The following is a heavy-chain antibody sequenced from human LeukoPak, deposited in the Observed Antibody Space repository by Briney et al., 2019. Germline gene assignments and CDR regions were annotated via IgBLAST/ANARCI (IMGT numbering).Heavy chain of an antibody. CDR1: GYTFTSYG. D-gene: IGHD4/OR15-4a*01. Sequence: ASVTVSCKASGYTFTSYGISWVRQAPGQGLEWMGWISAYNGNTNYAQRLQGRVTMTTDTSTSTAYTELRSLRSDDTAVYYCARARMVLIYYYGMDVWGQGTTVTVSS. CDR2: ISAYNGNT. V-gene: IGHV1-18*01. CDR3: ARARMVLIYYYGMDV. J-gene: IGHJ6*02.